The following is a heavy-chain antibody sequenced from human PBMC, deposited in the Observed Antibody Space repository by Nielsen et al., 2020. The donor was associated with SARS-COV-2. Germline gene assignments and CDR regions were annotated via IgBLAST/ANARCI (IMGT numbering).Heavy chain of an antibody. CDR3: ARAPVDYYDSSVEDDNWFDP. Sequence: GGSLRLSCAASGFTFDDYAMHWVRQAPGKGLEWVSGISWNSGSIGYADSVKGRFTISRDNAKNSLYLQMNSLRAEDTAIYYCARAPVDYYDSSVEDDNWFDPWGQGTLVTVSS. J-gene: IGHJ5*02. CDR1: GFTFDDYA. CDR2: ISWNSGSI. V-gene: IGHV3-9*01. D-gene: IGHD3-22*01.